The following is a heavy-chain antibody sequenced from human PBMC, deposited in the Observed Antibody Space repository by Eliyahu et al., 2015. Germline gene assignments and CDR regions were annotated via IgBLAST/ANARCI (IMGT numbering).Heavy chain of an antibody. CDR1: GFTFSSYA. D-gene: IGHD3-10*01. Sequence: EVQLLESGGGLEQPGGSLRLSCAASGFTFSSYAMNWVRQAPGKGLEWVSRISVSGGSTKYADSVKGRFSISRDNSKNTLYLQMNSLRAEDTAVYYCAKEIMVRGGRDDNWFDPWGQGTLVTVSS. J-gene: IGHJ5*02. CDR3: AKEIMVRGGRDDNWFDP. CDR2: ISVSGGST. V-gene: IGHV3-23*01.